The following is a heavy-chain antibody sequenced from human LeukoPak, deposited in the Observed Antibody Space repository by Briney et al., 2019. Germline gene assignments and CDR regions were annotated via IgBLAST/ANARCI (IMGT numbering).Heavy chain of an antibody. D-gene: IGHD1-1*01. J-gene: IGHJ5*01. Sequence: SETLSLTCTVSGDSVRSDSHYWAWIRQPPGKGLEWIGSFSYSGTTYLNPSLKSRITVSVDTFTDQFSLKLNSMTAADTAVYFCARGPLDKGGFDFWGQGTLVAVST. CDR2: FSYSGTT. CDR3: ARGPLDKGGFDF. CDR1: GDSVRSDSHY. V-gene: IGHV4-39*07.